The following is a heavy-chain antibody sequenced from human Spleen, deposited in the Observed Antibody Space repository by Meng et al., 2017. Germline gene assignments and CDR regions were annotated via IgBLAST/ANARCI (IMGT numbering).Heavy chain of an antibody. Sequence: GESLKISCKGSGYSFSSYWIAWVRQMPGNGLEWMGIIYPGDSDTIYSPSFRGQVTISADKSVTTAYLQWSSLKASDTAMYYCARTDYGGNSYFNYWGQGTPDTVSS. V-gene: IGHV5-51*01. CDR3: ARTDYGGNSYFNY. J-gene: IGHJ4*02. D-gene: IGHD4-23*01. CDR1: GYSFSSYW. CDR2: IYPGDSDT.